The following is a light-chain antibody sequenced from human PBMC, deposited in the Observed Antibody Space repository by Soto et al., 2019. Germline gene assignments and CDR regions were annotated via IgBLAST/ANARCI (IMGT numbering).Light chain of an antibody. Sequence: QSALTQPPSASGSPGQSVTISCTGTSSDVGGYNYVSWYQQHPGKAPKLMIYEVSKRPSGVPDRFSGSKSGNTASLTVSGLQAEDEAAYYCSSYAGSNNPWVFGGGTKLTVL. J-gene: IGLJ3*02. CDR1: SSDVGGYNY. V-gene: IGLV2-8*01. CDR3: SSYAGSNNPWV. CDR2: EVS.